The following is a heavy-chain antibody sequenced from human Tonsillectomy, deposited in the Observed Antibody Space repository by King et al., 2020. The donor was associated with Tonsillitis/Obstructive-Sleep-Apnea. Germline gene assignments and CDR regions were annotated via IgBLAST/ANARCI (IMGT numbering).Heavy chain of an antibody. Sequence: PLQESGPGLVKPSETLSLTCTVSGGSISSYFWSWIRQPPGKGLEWIGYVYYSGSTNYNPSLKSRVTISVDTSKNQFSLKLSSVTAADTAVYYCAREVPAAGTGWFDPWGQGTLVTVSS. V-gene: IGHV4-59*01. CDR1: GGSISSYF. J-gene: IGHJ5*02. CDR2: VYYSGST. D-gene: IGHD6-13*01. CDR3: AREVPAAGTGWFDP.